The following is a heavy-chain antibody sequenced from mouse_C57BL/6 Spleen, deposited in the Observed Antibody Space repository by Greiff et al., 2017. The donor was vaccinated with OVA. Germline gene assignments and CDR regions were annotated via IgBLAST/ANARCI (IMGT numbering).Heavy chain of an antibody. CDR1: GYTFTSYW. Sequence: QVQLKQPGAELVKPGASVKLSCKASGYTFTSYWMHWVKQRPGRGLEWIGRIDPNSGGTKYNEKFKSKATLTVDKPSSTAYMQLSSLTSEDSAVYYCARWGYDYDEGGAMDYWGQGTSVTVSS. CDR2: IDPNSGGT. V-gene: IGHV1-72*01. CDR3: ARWGYDYDEGGAMDY. J-gene: IGHJ4*01. D-gene: IGHD2-4*01.